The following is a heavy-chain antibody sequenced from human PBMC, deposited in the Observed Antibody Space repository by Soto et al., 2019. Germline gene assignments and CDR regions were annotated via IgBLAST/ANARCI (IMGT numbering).Heavy chain of an antibody. CDR2: ISAYNGNT. D-gene: IGHD6-13*01. V-gene: IGHV1-18*01. CDR1: GYTFTSYG. J-gene: IGHJ4*02. Sequence: QVQLVQSGAEVKKPGASVKVSCKASGYTFTSYGISWVRQAPGQGLEWMGWISAYNGNTNYVQKLQGRVTMTTDTATSTDYRELRGLRSDDTGVYYCAGGGGTRQLVRGGAFDYWGQGTLVTVSS. CDR3: AGGGGTRQLVRGGAFDY.